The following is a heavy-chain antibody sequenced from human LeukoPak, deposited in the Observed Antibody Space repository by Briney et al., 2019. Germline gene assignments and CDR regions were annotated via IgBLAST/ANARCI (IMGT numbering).Heavy chain of an antibody. CDR3: ARASITASGPHDVYDI. D-gene: IGHD6-13*01. V-gene: IGHV3-30*14. CDR1: GFTFSSYA. Sequence: GGSLRLSCAASGFTFSSYAMHWVRQAPGKGLEWVAVISYDGSNKYYADSVKGRFTISRANSAQMLYLQMGSLRGEDMAVYFCARASITASGPHDVYDIWGRGTMVTVSS. CDR2: ISYDGSNK. J-gene: IGHJ3*02.